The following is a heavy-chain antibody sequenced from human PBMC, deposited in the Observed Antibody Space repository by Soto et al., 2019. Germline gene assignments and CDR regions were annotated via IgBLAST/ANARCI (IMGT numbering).Heavy chain of an antibody. Sequence: SETLSLTCAVYGGSFSGYYWSWIRQPPGKGLEWIGEINHSGSTNYNPSLKSRVTISVDTSKNQFSLKLSSVTAADTAVYYCARDTGIYDFWSGYYTNYYYYMHVWGKGTTVTVSS. CDR1: GGSFSGYY. CDR2: INHSGST. V-gene: IGHV4-34*01. J-gene: IGHJ6*03. CDR3: ARDTGIYDFWSGYYTNYYYYMHV. D-gene: IGHD3-3*01.